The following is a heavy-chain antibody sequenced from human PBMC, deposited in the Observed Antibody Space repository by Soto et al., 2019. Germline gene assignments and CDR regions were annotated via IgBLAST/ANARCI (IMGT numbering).Heavy chain of an antibody. CDR3: AAKLGFGKLSVV. CDR2: IIPLFGTT. V-gene: IGHV1-69*01. D-gene: IGHD3-10*01. Sequence: QVQVVQSGVEVRRPGSSVKVSCKASGDTFKNCVISWVRQAPGQGLEWMGGIIPLFGTTDFAQRSQGRLTITTDESTTTAYMALRRLRSEDTATYYCAAKLGFGKLSVVWGQGTTVIVSS. J-gene: IGHJ6*02. CDR1: GDTFKNCV.